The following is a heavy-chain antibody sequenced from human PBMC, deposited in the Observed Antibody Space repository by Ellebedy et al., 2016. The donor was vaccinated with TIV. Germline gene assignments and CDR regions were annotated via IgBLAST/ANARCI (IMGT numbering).Heavy chain of an antibody. D-gene: IGHD5-24*01. J-gene: IGHJ6*02. V-gene: IGHV3-33*01. Sequence: PGGSLRLSCAASGFPFSSYGMHWVRQAPGKGLEWVAVIWFDGDNKYYADSVKGRFTISRDNSKNTLFLQMNSLRAEDTAVYYCVRDMRDYYYYGMDVWGQGTTVTVSS. CDR1: GFPFSSYG. CDR2: IWFDGDNK. CDR3: VRDMRDYYYYGMDV.